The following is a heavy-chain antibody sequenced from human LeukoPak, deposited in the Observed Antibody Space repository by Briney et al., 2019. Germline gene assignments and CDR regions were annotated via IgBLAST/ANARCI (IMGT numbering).Heavy chain of an antibody. V-gene: IGHV3-33*08. CDR3: ARGQEYYYDSSAYSKFDY. CDR2: IWYDGSNK. D-gene: IGHD3-22*01. Sequence: PGGPLRLSCAASGFSFSNYLMHWVRQAPGKGLEWVAAIWYDGSNKYYADSVKGRFTISRDNSKNTLYLQMNSLRAEDTALYYCARGQEYYYDSSAYSKFDYWGQGTLVTVSS. J-gene: IGHJ4*02. CDR1: GFSFSNYL.